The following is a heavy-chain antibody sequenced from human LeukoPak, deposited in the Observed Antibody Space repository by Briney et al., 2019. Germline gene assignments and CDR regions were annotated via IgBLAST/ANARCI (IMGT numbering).Heavy chain of an antibody. J-gene: IGHJ4*02. CDR3: ARVSLVRGAPDYYFDY. D-gene: IGHD3-10*01. V-gene: IGHV4-30-4*01. CDR1: GGSISSGDYY. Sequence: KPSETLSLTCTVSGGSISSGDYYWSWIRQPPGKGLEWIGYIYYSGSTYYNPSLKSRVTISVDTSKNQFSLRLSSVTAADTAVYYCARVSLVRGAPDYYFDYWGQGTLVTVSS. CDR2: IYYSGST.